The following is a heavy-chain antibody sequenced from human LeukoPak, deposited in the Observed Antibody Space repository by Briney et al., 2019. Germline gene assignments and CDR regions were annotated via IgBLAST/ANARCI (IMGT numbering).Heavy chain of an antibody. CDR1: GFTVSSNY. CDR3: ARGFNYYDSSSYSLADAFDI. D-gene: IGHD3-22*01. CDR2: IYSGGSI. V-gene: IGHV3-66*01. J-gene: IGHJ3*02. Sequence: PGGSLRLSCAASGFTVSSNYMSWVRQAPGKGLEWVSVIYSGGSIYYADSVKGRFTISRDNSKNTLYLQMNSLRAEDTAVYYRARGFNYYDSSSYSLADAFDIWGQGTMVTVSS.